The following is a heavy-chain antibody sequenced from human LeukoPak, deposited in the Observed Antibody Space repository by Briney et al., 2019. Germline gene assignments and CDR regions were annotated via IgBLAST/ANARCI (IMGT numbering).Heavy chain of an antibody. J-gene: IGHJ4*02. V-gene: IGHV1-46*01. CDR2: INPTSGVT. CDR1: GYTFINYH. D-gene: IGHD6-6*01. CDR3: VRGIGIAARLLGD. Sequence: ASVQLSCKASGYTFINYHVHWVRQAPGQGLEWMGIINPTSGVTVYAQKFQGRLTVTRDTFTSTVYMELNSLISEDSAVYYCVRGIGIAARLLGDWGRGTLVTVSS.